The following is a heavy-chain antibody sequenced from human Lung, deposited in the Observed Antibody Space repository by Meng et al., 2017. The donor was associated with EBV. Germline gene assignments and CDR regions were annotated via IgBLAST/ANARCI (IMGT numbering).Heavy chain of an antibody. J-gene: IGHJ4*02. V-gene: IGHV6-1*01. D-gene: IGHD6-13*01. CDR3: ARDERSWYYFDY. CDR2: TYYRSKWYT. Sequence: QVQLQQSGPGLVKPSXTLSRTCAXSGDSVSSTSVTWNWIRQSPSGGLEWLGRTYYRSKWYTDYALSLKSRVTINADTSKNHFSLQLNSVTPEDTAVYYCARDERSWYYFDYWGQGTLVTVSS. CDR1: GDSVSSTSVT.